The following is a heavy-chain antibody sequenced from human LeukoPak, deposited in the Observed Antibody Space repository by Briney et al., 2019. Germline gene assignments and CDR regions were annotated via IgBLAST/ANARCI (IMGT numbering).Heavy chain of an antibody. V-gene: IGHV3-48*01. CDR3: ARVRYSGSRLRAFDI. CDR1: GFTFSSYS. Sequence: GGSLRLSCAASGFTFSSYSMNWVRQAPGKGLEWVSYISSSSSTIYYADSVKGRFTISRDNAKNSLYLQMNSLRAEDTAVYYCARVRYSGSRLRAFDIWGQGTMVTVSS. CDR2: ISSSSSTI. D-gene: IGHD1-26*01. J-gene: IGHJ3*02.